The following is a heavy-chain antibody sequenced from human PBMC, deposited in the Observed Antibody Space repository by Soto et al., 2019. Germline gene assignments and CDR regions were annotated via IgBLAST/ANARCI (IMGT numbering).Heavy chain of an antibody. CDR1: GGSISSSSYY. CDR2: IYYSGST. D-gene: IGHD6-19*01. Sequence: SETLSLTCTVSGGSISSSSYYWGWIRQPPGKGLEWIGSIYYSGSTYYNPSLKSRVTISVDTSKNQFSLKLSSVTAADTAVYYCASPHSSSPYYYYMDVWGKGTTVTVSS. CDR3: ASPHSSSPYYYYMDV. V-gene: IGHV4-39*01. J-gene: IGHJ6*03.